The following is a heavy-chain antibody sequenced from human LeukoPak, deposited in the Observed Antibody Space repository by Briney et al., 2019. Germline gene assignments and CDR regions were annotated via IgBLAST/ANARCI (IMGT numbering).Heavy chain of an antibody. CDR1: GYTFTGYY. V-gene: IGHV1-2*02. CDR3: AREHSSSWDQFDY. D-gene: IGHD6-13*01. CDR2: ISPNSGDT. J-gene: IGHJ4*02. Sequence: ASVKVSCKASGYTFTGYYMHWVRQAPGQGLEWMGWISPNSGDTDIAQKFQGRVTMTRDTSISTAYMELSRLRSDDTAVYYCAREHSSSWDQFDYWGQGTLVTVSS.